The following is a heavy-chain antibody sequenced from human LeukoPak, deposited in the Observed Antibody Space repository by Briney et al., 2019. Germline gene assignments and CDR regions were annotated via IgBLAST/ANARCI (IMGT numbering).Heavy chain of an antibody. CDR3: ARTYDENPLGWFDP. D-gene: IGHD5-12*01. J-gene: IGHJ5*02. V-gene: IGHV3-53*04. CDR2: IYSGGST. Sequence: GGSLRLSCAASGFTVSSSYMSWVRQAPGEGLEWVSVIYSGGSTYYADSVKSRFTISRQNSKNTLYLQMNSLRPEDTAVYYCARTYDENPLGWFDPWGQGTLVTVSS. CDR1: GFTVSSSY.